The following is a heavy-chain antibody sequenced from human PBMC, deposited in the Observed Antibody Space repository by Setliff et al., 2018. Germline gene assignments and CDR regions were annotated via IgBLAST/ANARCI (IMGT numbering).Heavy chain of an antibody. CDR1: GYTLSNSI. CDR3: LRLVRYCTKIACQATSGDEV. J-gene: IGHJ4*02. V-gene: IGHV1-18*01. Sequence: APVKVSCKASGYTLSNSILSWVRQAPGQGLEWVGWISAYNGKTYSAQKFQDRVTLTTHTSTNMGYLELGDLRSDDTAVYYCLRLVRYCTKIACQATSGDEVWGLGTLVTVSS. CDR2: ISAYNGKT. D-gene: IGHD2-8*01.